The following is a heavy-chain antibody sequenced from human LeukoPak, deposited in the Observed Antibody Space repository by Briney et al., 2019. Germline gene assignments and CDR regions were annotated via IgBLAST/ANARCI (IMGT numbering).Heavy chain of an antibody. V-gene: IGHV1-18*01. Sequence: ASVKVSCKASGYTFPSYGISWVRQAPGQGLEWMGWISTYNGNTNYAQKFQGRVTMTTEAYTNTVYLELRSLRSDDTAVYYCARDKEYYYGSGGSSHWGQGTLVTVSS. J-gene: IGHJ4*02. D-gene: IGHD3-10*01. CDR3: ARDKEYYYGSGGSSH. CDR2: ISTYNGNT. CDR1: GYTFPSYG.